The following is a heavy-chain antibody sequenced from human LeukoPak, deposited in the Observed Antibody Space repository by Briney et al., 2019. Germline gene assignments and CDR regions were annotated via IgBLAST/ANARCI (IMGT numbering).Heavy chain of an antibody. V-gene: IGHV1-18*01. J-gene: IGHJ4*02. CDR3: ARNYYGSGSYPFDY. D-gene: IGHD3-10*01. Sequence: ASVKVSCKASGYTFTSYGISWVRQAPGQGLEWMGWISAYNGNTNYAQKLQGRVTMTTDTSTSTAYMEPRSLRSDDTAVYYCARNYYGSGSYPFDYWGQGTLVTVSS. CDR2: ISAYNGNT. CDR1: GYTFTSYG.